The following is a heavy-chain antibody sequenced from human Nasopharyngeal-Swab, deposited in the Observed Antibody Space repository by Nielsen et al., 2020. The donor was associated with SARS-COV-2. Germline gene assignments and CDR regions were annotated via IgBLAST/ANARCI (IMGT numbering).Heavy chain of an antibody. Sequence: GSLRLSCAASGFTFSSYAMHWVRQAPGKGLEWVAVISYDGSNKYYADSVKGRFTISRDNSKNTLYLQMNSLRAEDTAVYYCARGGRVDIVATITYWGQGTLVTVSS. CDR2: ISYDGSNK. V-gene: IGHV3-30-3*01. CDR3: ARGGRVDIVATITY. CDR1: GFTFSSYA. D-gene: IGHD5-12*01. J-gene: IGHJ4*02.